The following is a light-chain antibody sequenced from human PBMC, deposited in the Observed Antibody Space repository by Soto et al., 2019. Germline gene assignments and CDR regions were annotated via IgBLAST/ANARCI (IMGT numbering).Light chain of an antibody. J-gene: IGKJ1*01. CDR3: QQYAYWPET. V-gene: IGKV3-20*01. CDR2: GAG. CDR1: QRVSSSY. Sequence: ESVLEQCPGSLSLSPRARDTLPCRASQRVSSSYVAWYQQQHGPSPRPLMYGAGNRAMGIPDRFRGSGSGTKFTLAISSLHSEDFAVYYCQQYAYWPETFGQGTKVDIK.